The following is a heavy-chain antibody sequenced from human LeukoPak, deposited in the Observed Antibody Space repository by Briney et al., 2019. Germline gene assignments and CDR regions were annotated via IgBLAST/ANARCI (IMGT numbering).Heavy chain of an antibody. CDR2: ISGSGSRK. CDR3: VRDRENRAGPFTFDY. V-gene: IGHV3-21*01. D-gene: IGHD6-19*01. J-gene: IGHJ4*02. Sequence: GGSLRLSCAASGFTFSSYVMSWVRQAPGKGLEWVSAISGSGSRKYYADSVKGRFTISRDNAENSLHLQMNSLRAEDTAVYYCVRDRENRAGPFTFDYWGQGALVTVSS. CDR1: GFTFSSYV.